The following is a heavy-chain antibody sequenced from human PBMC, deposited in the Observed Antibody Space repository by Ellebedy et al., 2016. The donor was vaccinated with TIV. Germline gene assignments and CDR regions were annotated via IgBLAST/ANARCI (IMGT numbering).Heavy chain of an antibody. CDR3: ARDQGNDYFYYGMDV. CDR1: GGSINSYY. CDR2: ISYRGRT. Sequence: MPSETLSLTCTVSGGSINSYYWSWIRQPPGKGLELIGYISYRGRTTYNPSLKSRVTISVDSSKSQFSLKLTSVTAADTAVYYCARDQGNDYFYYGMDVWGQGTTVTVSS. J-gene: IGHJ6*02. V-gene: IGHV4-59*01.